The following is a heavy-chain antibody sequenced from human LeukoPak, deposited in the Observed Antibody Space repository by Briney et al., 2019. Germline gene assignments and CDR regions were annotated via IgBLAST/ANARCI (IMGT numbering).Heavy chain of an antibody. Sequence: ASVKVSCKASGYTFTGYYMHWVRQAPGQGLEWMGWINPNSGGTNYAQKFQGRVTMTRDTSISTAYMELSRLRSDDTAVYYCARDNCSGGSCYRYFDYWGQGTLVTASS. D-gene: IGHD2-15*01. CDR2: INPNSGGT. CDR1: GYTFTGYY. V-gene: IGHV1-2*02. CDR3: ARDNCSGGSCYRYFDY. J-gene: IGHJ4*02.